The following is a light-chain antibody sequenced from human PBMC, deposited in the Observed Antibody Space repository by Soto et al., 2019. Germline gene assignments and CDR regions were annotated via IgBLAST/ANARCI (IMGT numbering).Light chain of an antibody. J-gene: IGKJ4*01. V-gene: IGKV3-15*01. CDR1: QSVGSN. Sequence: IVMTQSPATLSVSPGEGATLSCRASQSVGSNLAWYQQKSGQAPRLLIYGASTRATGIPARFSGGGSGTEFTLTISSLQSEDFAVYYCQQYNDWPPLTFGGGTEVEIK. CDR2: GAS. CDR3: QQYNDWPPLT.